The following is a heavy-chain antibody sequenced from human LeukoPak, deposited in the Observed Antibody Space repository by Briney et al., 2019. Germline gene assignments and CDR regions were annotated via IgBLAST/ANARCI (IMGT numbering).Heavy chain of an antibody. J-gene: IGHJ4*02. Sequence: SVKVSCKASGDTFSSYAISWVRQAPGQGLEWMGGIIPIFGTAIYAQKFQGRVTMTEDTSTDTAYMELSSLRSEDTAVYYCATDQLSSSSWAPFDYWGQGTLVTVSS. CDR2: IIPIFGTA. D-gene: IGHD6-13*01. V-gene: IGHV1-69*06. CDR1: GDTFSSYA. CDR3: ATDQLSSSSWAPFDY.